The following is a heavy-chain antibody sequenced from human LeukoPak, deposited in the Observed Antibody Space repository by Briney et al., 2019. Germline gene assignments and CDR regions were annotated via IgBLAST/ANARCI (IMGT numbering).Heavy chain of an antibody. CDR1: GGSFSGYY. CDR2: INHSGST. CDR3: ARTAYYDFWSGYYSARRRHHWFDP. J-gene: IGHJ5*02. V-gene: IGHV4-34*01. D-gene: IGHD3-3*01. Sequence: SETLSLTCAVYGGSFSGYYWSWIRQPPGKGLEWIGEINHSGSTNYNPSLKSRVTISVDTPKNQFSLTLSSVPAADTAVYYCARTAYYDFWSGYYSARRRHHWFDPWGQGTLVTVSS.